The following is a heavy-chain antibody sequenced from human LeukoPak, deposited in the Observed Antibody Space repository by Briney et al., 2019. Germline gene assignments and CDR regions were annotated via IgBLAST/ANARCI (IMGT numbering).Heavy chain of an antibody. CDR2: IKQDGSEK. Sequence: GGSLRLSGAASGFTFSSYSMSWVRQAPEKGLEWVANIKQDGSEKNYVGSVKGRFTIARDNAKNSLYLQMNSLRAEDTAVYYCARSSITMVRGVIKSTTSWYHYYNMDVWGKGTTVTVSS. J-gene: IGHJ6*03. CDR1: GFTFSSYS. V-gene: IGHV3-7*01. CDR3: ARSSITMVRGVIKSTTSWYHYYNMDV. D-gene: IGHD3-10*01.